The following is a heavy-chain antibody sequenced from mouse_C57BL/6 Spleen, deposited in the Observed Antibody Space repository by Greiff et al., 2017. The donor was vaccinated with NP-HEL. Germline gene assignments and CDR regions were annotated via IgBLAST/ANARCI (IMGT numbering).Heavy chain of an antibody. CDR3: AREGYYGWYFDV. CDR1: GFTFSSYA. CDR2: ISDGGSYT. Sequence: EVKLEESGGGLVKPGGSLKLSCAASGFTFSSYAMSWVRQTPEKRLEWVATISDGGSYTYYPDNVKGRFTISRDNAKSNLYLQMSHLKSEDTAMYYCAREGYYGWYFDVWGTGTTVTVSS. D-gene: IGHD1-1*02. V-gene: IGHV5-4*01. J-gene: IGHJ1*03.